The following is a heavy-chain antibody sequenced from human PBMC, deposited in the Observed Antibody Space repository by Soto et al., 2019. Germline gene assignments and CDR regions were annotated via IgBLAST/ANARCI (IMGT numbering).Heavy chain of an antibody. CDR2: INPNSGGT. CDR3: ARGGGITMVLGAANGFDP. J-gene: IGHJ5*02. Sequence: QVQLVQSGAEVKKPGASVKVSCKASGYTFTGYYMHWVRQAPGQGLEWMGWINPNSGGTNYAQKVQGRVTMIRETSLSTADMGLSRLRSDDTAVYYCARGGGITMVLGAANGFDPWGQGTLVTVSS. V-gene: IGHV1-2*02. CDR1: GYTFTGYY. D-gene: IGHD3-10*01.